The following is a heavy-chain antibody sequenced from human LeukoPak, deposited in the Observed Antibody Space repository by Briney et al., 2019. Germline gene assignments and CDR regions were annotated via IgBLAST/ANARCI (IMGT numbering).Heavy chain of an antibody. D-gene: IGHD5-12*01. Sequence: PSETLSLTCAVYGGSFSGYYWSWIRQHPGKGLEWIGYIYYSGSTYYNPSLKSRVTISVDTSKNQFSLKLSSVTAADTAVYYCARSGSGYDYFDYWGQGTLVTVSS. CDR2: IYYSGST. CDR3: ARSGSGYDYFDY. CDR1: GGSFSGYY. J-gene: IGHJ4*02. V-gene: IGHV4-31*11.